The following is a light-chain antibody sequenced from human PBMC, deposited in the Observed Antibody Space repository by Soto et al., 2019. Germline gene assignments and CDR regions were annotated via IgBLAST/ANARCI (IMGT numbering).Light chain of an antibody. CDR2: GAS. J-gene: IGKJ1*01. V-gene: IGKV3-20*01. CDR1: QSVDSTY. Sequence: EIVLTQSPGTLSLSPGERATLSCRASQSVDSTYLGWYQQKPGQAPRLLIYGASSRATGIPDRFSGSGSGTDFTLTITRLEPEDFAVYYCQQYGTSPRMFGQGNKVEIK. CDR3: QQYGTSPRM.